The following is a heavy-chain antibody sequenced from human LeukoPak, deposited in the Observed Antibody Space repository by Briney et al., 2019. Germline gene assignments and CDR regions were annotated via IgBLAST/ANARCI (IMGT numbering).Heavy chain of an antibody. CDR1: GGSISSSSYY. V-gene: IGHV4-39*07. CDR2: IYYSGRT. D-gene: IGHD6-19*01. Sequence: SETLSLTCTVSGGSISSSSYYWGWIRQPPGKGLEWIGSIYYSGRTYYNPSLKSRVTISVDTSKNQFSLNLSSVTAADTAVYYCARVNIAVAGGDAFDIWGQGTMVTVSS. CDR3: ARVNIAVAGGDAFDI. J-gene: IGHJ3*02.